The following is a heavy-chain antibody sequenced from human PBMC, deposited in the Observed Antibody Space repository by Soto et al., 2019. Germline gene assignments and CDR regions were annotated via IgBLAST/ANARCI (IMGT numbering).Heavy chain of an antibody. V-gene: IGHV4-30-2*01. CDR1: GGSISSGGSS. CDR2: VYHSGST. D-gene: IGHD2-15*01. Sequence: QLQLQESGSGLVKPSQTLSLTCAVSGGSISSGGSSWSWIRQPPGKGREWIGYVYHSGSTYYNQSLKSRVTISVDRSKNQFSLKLSSVTAADTAVYYCARGQVVAAQHWGQGTLVSVSS. J-gene: IGHJ4*02. CDR3: ARGQVVAAQH.